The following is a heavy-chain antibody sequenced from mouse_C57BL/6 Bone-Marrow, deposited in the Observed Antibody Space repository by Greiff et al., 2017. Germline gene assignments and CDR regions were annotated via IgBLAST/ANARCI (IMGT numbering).Heavy chain of an antibody. CDR2: IDPATGGT. D-gene: IGHD2-1*01. CDR1: GYTFTDYE. Sequence: VQLQQSGAELVRPGASVTLSCKASGYTFTDYEMHWVKQTPVHGLEWIGAIDPATGGTAYNQKFKGKAILTADNSSSTAYMELRSLTSEDSAVYYCTGGNPFAYWGQGTLVTVSA. V-gene: IGHV1-15*01. J-gene: IGHJ3*01. CDR3: TGGNPFAY.